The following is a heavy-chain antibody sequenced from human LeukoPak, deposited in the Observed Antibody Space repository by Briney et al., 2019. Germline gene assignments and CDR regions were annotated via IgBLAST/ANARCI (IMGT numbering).Heavy chain of an antibody. D-gene: IGHD6-6*01. CDR1: GFTFSSYG. Sequence: PGRSLRLSCAASGFTFSSYGMRWVRQAPGKGLEWVAVIWYDGSNKYYADSVKGRFTISRDNSKNTLYLQMNSLRAEDTAVYYCARDYAEYSSSSWGQGTLVTVSS. CDR3: ARDYAEYSSSS. J-gene: IGHJ5*02. V-gene: IGHV3-33*01. CDR2: IWYDGSNK.